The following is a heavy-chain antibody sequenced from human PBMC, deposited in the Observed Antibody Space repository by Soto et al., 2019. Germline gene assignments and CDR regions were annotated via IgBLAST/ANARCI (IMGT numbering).Heavy chain of an antibody. Sequence: ATLSLTCAVYGGSFSGYYWSWIRHPPGKGLEWIGEINHSGSTNYNPSLKSRVTISVDTSKNQFYLKLSSVTAADTAVYYCARGRGRRGGIVVVVAATGYYMDVWGKGTTVTVSS. CDR2: INHSGST. J-gene: IGHJ6*03. V-gene: IGHV4-34*01. CDR3: ARGRGRRGGIVVVVAATGYYMDV. D-gene: IGHD2-15*01. CDR1: GGSFSGYY.